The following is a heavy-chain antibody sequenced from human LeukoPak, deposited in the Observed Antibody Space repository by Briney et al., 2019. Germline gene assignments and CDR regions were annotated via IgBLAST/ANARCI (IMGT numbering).Heavy chain of an antibody. CDR1: GFTFNTYV. Sequence: GGSLRLSCAASGFTFNTYVMSWVRQAPGKGLEWVSGISGSGSSTYYADSVKGRFTISRDNSKNTLYLQMNSLRAEDTAVYYCAKISISGVPDYWGQGTLVTVSS. D-gene: IGHD3-3*02. J-gene: IGHJ4*02. V-gene: IGHV3-23*01. CDR3: AKISISGVPDY. CDR2: ISGSGSST.